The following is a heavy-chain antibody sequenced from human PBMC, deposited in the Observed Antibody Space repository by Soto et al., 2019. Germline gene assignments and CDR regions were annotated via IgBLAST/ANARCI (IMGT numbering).Heavy chain of an antibody. Sequence: QVQLVQSGAEVKKPGPSVKVSCEASRGTFSSYSFSWVRQAPGQGLEWMGRVIPILGVANYAQKFQGRVTITADKSTSTVYMELSSLRSEDTAVYYCARGGAVVVPGAVDRHNWFDPWGQGTLVTVSS. D-gene: IGHD2-2*01. V-gene: IGHV1-69*02. J-gene: IGHJ5*02. CDR3: ARGGAVVVPGAVDRHNWFDP. CDR2: VIPILGVA. CDR1: RGTFSSYS.